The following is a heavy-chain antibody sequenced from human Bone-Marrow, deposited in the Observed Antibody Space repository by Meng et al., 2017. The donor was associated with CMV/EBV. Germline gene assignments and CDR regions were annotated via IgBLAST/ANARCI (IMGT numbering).Heavy chain of an antibody. CDR3: ARGSGDGYNLGWFDP. V-gene: IGHV4-61*02. J-gene: IGHJ5*02. Sequence: QVQLQGSGPGLVKPSQTLSLTCTVSGGSISSGSYYWSWIRQPAGKGLEWIGRIYTSGSTNYNPSLKSRVTISVDTSKNQFSLKLSSVTAADTAVYYCARGSGDGYNLGWFDPWGQGTLVTVSS. D-gene: IGHD5-24*01. CDR2: IYTSGST. CDR1: GGSISSGSYY.